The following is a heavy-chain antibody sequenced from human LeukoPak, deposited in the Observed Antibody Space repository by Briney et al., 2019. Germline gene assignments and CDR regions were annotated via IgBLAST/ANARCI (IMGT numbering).Heavy chain of an antibody. CDR3: ARGGDGFNYNFDY. Sequence: SETLSLTCTVSGRSISSYYWSCIRQPPGKGLEWIGYIYYSGSTNYNPSLKSRVTISVDTSKNQFSLKLSSVTAADTAVYFCARGGDGFNYNFDYWGQGTLVTVSS. J-gene: IGHJ4*02. D-gene: IGHD5-24*01. CDR1: GRSISSYY. CDR2: IYYSGST. V-gene: IGHV4-59*01.